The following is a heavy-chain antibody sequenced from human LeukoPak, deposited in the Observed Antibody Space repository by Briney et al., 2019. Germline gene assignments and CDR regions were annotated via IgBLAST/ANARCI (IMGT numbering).Heavy chain of an antibody. CDR3: AKDRSGNWYFDL. D-gene: IGHD3-3*01. V-gene: IGHV3-30*02. Sequence: GGSLRLSCAASGFSFSSYGMHWVRQAPGKGLEWVAFIRYDGSNKYYADSVKGRFTISRDNSKNTLYLQMNSLRAEDTAVYYCAKDRSGNWYFDLWGRGTLVTVSS. CDR1: GFSFSSYG. J-gene: IGHJ2*01. CDR2: IRYDGSNK.